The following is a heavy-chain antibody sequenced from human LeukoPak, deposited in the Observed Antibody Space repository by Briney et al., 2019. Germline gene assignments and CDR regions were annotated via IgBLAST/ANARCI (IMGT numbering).Heavy chain of an antibody. V-gene: IGHV3-48*01. J-gene: IGHJ4*02. Sequence: GSLRLSCAASGFAFSSYSMNWVRQAPGKGLEWLSYITNSGDSIDYADSVKGRFTSSRDNAKDSLYLQINSLRAEDTAVYYCARGECSGGSCLSTFDYWGQGTLVTVSS. CDR1: GFAFSSYS. CDR3: ARGECSGGSCLSTFDY. D-gene: IGHD2-15*01. CDR2: ITNSGDSI.